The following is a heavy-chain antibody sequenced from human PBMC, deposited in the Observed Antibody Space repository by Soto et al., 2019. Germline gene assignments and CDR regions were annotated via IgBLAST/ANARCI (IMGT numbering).Heavy chain of an antibody. CDR1: GGSISSGGYY. J-gene: IGHJ4*02. V-gene: IGHV4-31*03. CDR2: IYYSGST. Sequence: QVQLQESGPGLVKPSQALSLTCTVSGGSISSGGYYWSWIRQHPGKGLEWIGYIYYSGSTYYNPSLKSRVTISVDTSKNQFSLKLSSVTAADTAVSYCARGSDYGDSTFDYWGQGTLVTVSS. CDR3: ARGSDYGDSTFDY. D-gene: IGHD4-17*01.